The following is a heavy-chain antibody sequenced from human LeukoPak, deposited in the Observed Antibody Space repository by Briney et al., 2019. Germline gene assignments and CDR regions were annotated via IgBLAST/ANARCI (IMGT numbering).Heavy chain of an antibody. CDR1: GFTFSSYT. CDR3: GHPELP. V-gene: IGHV3-23*01. D-gene: IGHD1-1*01. Sequence: GGSLRLSCAASGFTFSSYTMSWVRQAPGKGLEWVSGITSSGAHTYYVDSVKGRFTISRDNPKNMLYVQMTSLRAEDTAVYYCGHPELPWGQGTLVTVST. CDR2: ITSSGAHT. J-gene: IGHJ4*02.